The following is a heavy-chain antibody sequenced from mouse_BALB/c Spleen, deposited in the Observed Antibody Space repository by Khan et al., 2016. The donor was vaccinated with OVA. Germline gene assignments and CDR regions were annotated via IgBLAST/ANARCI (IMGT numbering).Heavy chain of an antibody. Sequence: EVELVESGGGLVKPGGSLKLSCAASGFTFSTYAMSWVRQTPEKRLEWVASISSGGSYTYYPDSVKDRFTISRDSATNTLYLHMSSLRSEDTSMYYCARTPGYYGSGYFDYWGQGTTLTVSS. CDR2: ISSGGSYT. D-gene: IGHD1-1*01. V-gene: IGHV5-9-3*01. CDR3: ARTPGYYGSGYFDY. J-gene: IGHJ2*01. CDR1: GFTFSTYA.